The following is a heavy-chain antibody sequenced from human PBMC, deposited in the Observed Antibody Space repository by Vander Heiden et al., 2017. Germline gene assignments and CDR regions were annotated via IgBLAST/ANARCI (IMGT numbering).Heavy chain of an antibody. J-gene: IGHJ4*02. CDR2: IYYSGST. Sequence: LQLQEAGPGLVKPSETLSLTCTVSGGSISSSSYHWGWIRQPPGKGLEWIGSIYYSGSTYYNPSLKSRVTISVDTSKNQFSLKLSSVTAADTAVYYCARHTGDSQVQLWTKADFDYWGQGTLVTVSS. V-gene: IGHV4-39*01. D-gene: IGHD5-18*01. CDR1: GGSISSSSYH. CDR3: ARHTGDSQVQLWTKADFDY.